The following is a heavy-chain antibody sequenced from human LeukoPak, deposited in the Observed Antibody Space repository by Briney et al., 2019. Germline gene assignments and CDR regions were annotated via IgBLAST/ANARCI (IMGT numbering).Heavy chain of an antibody. CDR1: GGSISSSGYY. V-gene: IGHV4-39*01. CDR3: ARVGYCSSTSCYGDYYYYYMDV. D-gene: IGHD2-2*01. CDR2: IYYSGST. Sequence: SETLSLTCTVSGGSISSSGYYWGWIRQPPGKGLEWIASIYYSGSTYYNPSLKSRVTISVDTSKNQLSLKLSSLTAADTAVYYYARVGYCSSTSCYGDYYYYYMDVWGKGTTVTVSS. J-gene: IGHJ6*03.